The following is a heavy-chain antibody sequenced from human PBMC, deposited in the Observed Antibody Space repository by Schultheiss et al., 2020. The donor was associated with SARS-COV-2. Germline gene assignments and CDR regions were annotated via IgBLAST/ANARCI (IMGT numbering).Heavy chain of an antibody. J-gene: IGHJ5*02. V-gene: IGHV3-33*01. D-gene: IGHD3-3*01. CDR3: ARAGGLGAANWFDP. CDR1: GFTFSSYG. Sequence: GESLKISCAASGFTFSSYGMHWVRQAPGKGLEWVAVIWYDGSNKYYADSVKGRFTISRDNSKNTLYLQMNSLRVEDTAVYYCARAGGLGAANWFDPWGQGTLVTVSS. CDR2: IWYDGSNK.